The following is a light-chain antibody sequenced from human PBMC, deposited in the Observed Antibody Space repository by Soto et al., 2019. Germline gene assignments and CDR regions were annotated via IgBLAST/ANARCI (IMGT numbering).Light chain of an antibody. Sequence: DIQMTQSPSSLSASVGDRVTITCRASQSISSYLNWYQQKPGKAPKLLTYAASSLQSGVPSRFSGSGSGTDFTLTISSLQPEDFATYYCQQANSFPITFGQGTRLEIK. V-gene: IGKV1-39*01. CDR1: QSISSY. CDR3: QQANSFPIT. J-gene: IGKJ5*01. CDR2: AAS.